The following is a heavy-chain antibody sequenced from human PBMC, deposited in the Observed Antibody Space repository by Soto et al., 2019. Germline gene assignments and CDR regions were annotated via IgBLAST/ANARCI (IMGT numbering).Heavy chain of an antibody. CDR3: ARHSKHYGVGGMDV. CDR1: GGCISSSSYY. V-gene: IGHV4-39*01. D-gene: IGHD4-17*01. J-gene: IGHJ6*02. Sequence: PSETLSLTCTVSGGCISSSSYYWGWIRQPPGKGLEWIGSIYYSGSTYYNPSLKSRVTISVDTSKNQFSLKLSSVTAADTAVYYCARHSKHYGVGGMDVWGQGTTVTVSS. CDR2: IYYSGST.